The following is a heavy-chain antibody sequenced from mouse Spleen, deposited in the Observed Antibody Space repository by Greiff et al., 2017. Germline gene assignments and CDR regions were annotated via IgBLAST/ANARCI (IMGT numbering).Heavy chain of an antibody. Sequence: QVHVKQSGAELARPGASVKLSCKASGYTFTSYGISWVKQRTGQGLEWIGEIYPRSGNTYYNEKFKGKATLTADKSSSTAYMELRSLTSEDSAVYFCASYYYGSSTPSWFAYWGQGTLVTVSA. CDR2: IYPRSGNT. CDR3: ASYYYGSSTPSWFAY. V-gene: IGHV1-81*01. D-gene: IGHD1-1*01. J-gene: IGHJ3*01. CDR1: GYTFTSYG.